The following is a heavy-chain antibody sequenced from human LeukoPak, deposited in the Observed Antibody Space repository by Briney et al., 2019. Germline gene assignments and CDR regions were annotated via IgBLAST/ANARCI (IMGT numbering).Heavy chain of an antibody. CDR1: GFTFSSYW. CDR3: ATGGFYHGY. CDR2: INQDGSLK. Sequence: GGSLRLSCAASGFTFSSYWMTWVRQAPGKGLEWVANINQDGSLKYYVDSVGGRFTISRDNAKSSLCLQMNSLRAEDTAVYYCATGGFYHGYWGQGTLVTVSS. V-gene: IGHV3-7*05. D-gene: IGHD3-10*01. J-gene: IGHJ4*02.